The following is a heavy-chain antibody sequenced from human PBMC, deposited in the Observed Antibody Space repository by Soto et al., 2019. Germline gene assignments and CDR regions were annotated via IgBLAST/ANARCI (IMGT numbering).Heavy chain of an antibody. CDR2: ISASGDST. J-gene: IGHJ4*02. Sequence: EVQLLESGGALVQPGGSLRLSCAASGFTFSSYAMSWVRQAPGKGLEWVSSISASGDSTHNADSVKGRFAISRDNSKNTLDLQLNSLTADDTAVYYCAKGGLYNSSWYEGYWGREPWSPSPQ. CDR1: GFTFSSYA. D-gene: IGHD6-13*01. V-gene: IGHV3-23*01. CDR3: AKGGLYNSSWYEGY.